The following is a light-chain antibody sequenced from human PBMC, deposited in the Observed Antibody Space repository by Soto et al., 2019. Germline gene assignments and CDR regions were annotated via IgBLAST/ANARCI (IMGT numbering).Light chain of an antibody. CDR2: DAS. CDR3: HQRSNWQIT. J-gene: IGKJ5*01. CDR1: QSVSSY. Sequence: EIGLSQSSSTPSLPTGKTATLSCRASQSVSSYLAWYQQKPGQAPRHLIYDASNRATGIPARFSVSESGTDFTLTISSLEHEDFAVYYSHQRSNWQITVAQGTRMEIK. V-gene: IGKV3-11*01.